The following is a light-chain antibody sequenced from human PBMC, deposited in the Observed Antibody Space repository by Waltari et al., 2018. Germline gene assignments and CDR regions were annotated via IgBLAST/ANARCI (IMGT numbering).Light chain of an antibody. CDR2: AAS. CDR1: QNVGDY. V-gene: IGKV3-11*01. CDR3: QNRRDWPLLT. J-gene: IGKJ4*01. Sequence: VLTQSPATLSLSPGDRATIPCRASQNVGDYFAWYQQKPGQAPRLLISAASNRATGVPARFSGSGSGTDFTLTISSLEPEDFAVYYCQNRRDWPLLTFGGGTKVEIK.